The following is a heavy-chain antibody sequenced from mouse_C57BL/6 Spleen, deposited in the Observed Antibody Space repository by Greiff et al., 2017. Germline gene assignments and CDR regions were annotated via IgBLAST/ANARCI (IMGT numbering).Heavy chain of an antibody. CDR1: GYTFTDYN. J-gene: IGHJ2*01. V-gene: IGHV1-22*01. Sequence: EVQLQQSGPELVKPGASVKMSCKASGYTFTDYNMHWVKQSPGKSLEWIGDINPNNGGTCYNQKFKGKATLTVNKSSSTAYMGLRSLTSEDSAVYYCARASYYFDVWGQGTTLTVSS. CDR2: INPNNGGT. D-gene: IGHD6-1*01. CDR3: ARASYYFDV.